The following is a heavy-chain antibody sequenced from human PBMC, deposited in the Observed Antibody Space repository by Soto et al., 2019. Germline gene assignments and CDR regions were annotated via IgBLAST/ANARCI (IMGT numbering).Heavy chain of an antibody. Sequence: SETLSLTCAVYGGSFSGYYWSWIRQHPGKGLEWIGYFYYSGSTYYNPSLKSRITINPDTSKNQFSLHLNSVTPEDAAVYYCVRLIGNSWLDFWGQGTLVTVSS. CDR3: VRLIGNSWLDF. V-gene: IGHV4-34*10. CDR2: FYYSGST. CDR1: GGSFSGYY. D-gene: IGHD1-26*01. J-gene: IGHJ5*01.